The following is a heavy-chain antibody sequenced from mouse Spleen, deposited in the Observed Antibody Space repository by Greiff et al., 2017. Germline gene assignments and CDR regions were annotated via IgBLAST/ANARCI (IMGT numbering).Heavy chain of an antibody. Sequence: EVKLVESGGGLVQPKGSLKLSCAASGFTFNTYAMHWVRQAPGKGLEWVARIRSKSRNYATYYADSVKDRFTISRDDSQSMLYLQMNNLKTEDTAMYYCVRDQTGDYYGSSSYAMDYWGQGTSVTVSS. CDR3: VRDQTGDYYGSSSYAMDY. CDR2: IRSKSRNYAT. J-gene: IGHJ4*01. CDR1: GFTFNTYA. V-gene: IGHV10-3*01. D-gene: IGHD1-1*01.